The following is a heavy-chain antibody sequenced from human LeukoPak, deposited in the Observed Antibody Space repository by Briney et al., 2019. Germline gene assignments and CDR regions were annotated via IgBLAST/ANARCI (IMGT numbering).Heavy chain of an antibody. Sequence: ASVNVSCKASGYTFTSYDINWVRQAPGQGLEWMGWMNPNSGNTGYAQKVQGRVTMTRNTSICTAYMELSSLRSEDTAVYYCAGGYSSSWYITFDRWGQGTLVTVSS. J-gene: IGHJ5*02. CDR1: GYTFTSYD. CDR2: MNPNSGNT. V-gene: IGHV1-8*02. CDR3: AGGYSSSWYITFDR. D-gene: IGHD6-13*01.